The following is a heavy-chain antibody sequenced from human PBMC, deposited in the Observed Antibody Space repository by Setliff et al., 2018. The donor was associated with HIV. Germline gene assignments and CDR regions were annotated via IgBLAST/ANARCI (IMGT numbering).Heavy chain of an antibody. D-gene: IGHD2-15*01. J-gene: IGHJ4*02. V-gene: IGHV4-61*02. CDR3: ARGNCDGGTCFSGYHLDF. CDR2: IYTSGST. Sequence: SETLSLTCSVSGGSINNGPFYWSWIRQSAGKGLEWIGRIYTSGSTFYNPSLKSRITISLDTSKNHVSLLLSSVTAADTAVYYCARGNCDGGTCFSGYHLDFWGQGKLVTVSS. CDR1: GGSINNGPFY.